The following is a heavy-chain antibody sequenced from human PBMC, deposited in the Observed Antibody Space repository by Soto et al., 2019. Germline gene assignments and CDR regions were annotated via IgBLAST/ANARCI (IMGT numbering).Heavy chain of an antibody. V-gene: IGHV4-39*07. J-gene: IGHJ5*02. CDR3: ARDTASIWFGDFPPDP. D-gene: IGHD3-10*01. CDR1: DDSINSDKYY. Sequence: PSETLSLTCSVSDDSINSDKYYWGWIRQPPGKGLEWIGSIYYRGNAYYNPSLQTRVTISLDKSKSQFSLKLSSVTAADTAVYYCARDTASIWFGDFPPDPWGQGTLVTVSS. CDR2: IYYRGNA.